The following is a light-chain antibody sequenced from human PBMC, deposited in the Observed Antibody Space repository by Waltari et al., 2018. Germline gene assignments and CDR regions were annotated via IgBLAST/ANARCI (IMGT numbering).Light chain of an antibody. Sequence: QSALTQPASVSGSPGQSITISCTGTSSYVGSYILVSWYQQHPGKAPKPMIYEVSKRPSGVSNRFSGSKSGNTASLTISGLQAEDEADYYCCSYAGTWVFGGGTKLTVL. J-gene: IGLJ3*02. V-gene: IGLV2-23*02. CDR3: CSYAGTWV. CDR2: EVS. CDR1: SSYVGSYIL.